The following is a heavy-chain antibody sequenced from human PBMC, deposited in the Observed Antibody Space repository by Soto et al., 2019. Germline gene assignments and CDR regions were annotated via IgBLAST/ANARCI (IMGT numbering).Heavy chain of an antibody. D-gene: IGHD4-4*01. CDR1: GYTFTNYG. Sequence: GASVKVSCKPSGYTFTNYGISWVRQAPGQGLEWMGWINTHNGNTNYAQKLQGRVTMTTDTSASTAYMELRSLRSDDTAVYYCARDLYFFGSDVLQFGKYYFDYWGQGTLVTVSS. J-gene: IGHJ4*02. CDR2: INTHNGNT. V-gene: IGHV1-18*01. CDR3: ARDLYFFGSDVLQFGKYYFDY.